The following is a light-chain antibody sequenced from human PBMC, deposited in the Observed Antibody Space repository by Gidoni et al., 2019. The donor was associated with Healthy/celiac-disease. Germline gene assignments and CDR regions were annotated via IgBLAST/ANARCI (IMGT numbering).Light chain of an antibody. J-gene: IGKJ4*01. V-gene: IGKV3-11*01. CDR3: QQRSNWRLT. CDR2: DAS. CDR1: QSVRSY. Sequence: DIVLTQSPATLSLSPGERATLSCRASQSVRSYLAWYQQKPGQAPRLLIYDASNRATGIPARFSGSGSGTDFTLTISSLEPEDFAVYYCQQRSNWRLTFGGGTKVEIK.